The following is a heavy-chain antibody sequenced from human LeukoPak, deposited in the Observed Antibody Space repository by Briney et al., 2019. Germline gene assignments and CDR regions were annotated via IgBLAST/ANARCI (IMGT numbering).Heavy chain of an antibody. D-gene: IGHD3-22*01. Sequence: GSSVKVSCKASGGTLSSYAISWVRQAPGQGLEWMGGIIPIFDTTNYAQKFLGRVTITADESTSTAYMELSSLRSEDAAVYYCARGRDDNSGYYYGSYDYWGQGTLVTVSS. CDR2: IIPIFDTT. J-gene: IGHJ4*02. V-gene: IGHV1-69*01. CDR3: ARGRDDNSGYYYGSYDY. CDR1: GGTLSSYA.